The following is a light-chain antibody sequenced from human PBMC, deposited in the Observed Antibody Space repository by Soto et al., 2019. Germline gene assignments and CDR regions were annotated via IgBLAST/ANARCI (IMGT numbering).Light chain of an antibody. CDR2: DAS. CDR1: QSISTY. J-gene: IGKJ5*01. CDR3: QQSYMDPIT. Sequence: DIQMTHSPSSLSASVGNRVSMACVASQSISTYLNWYQKKPGKAPNLLIYDASRLQSGVPSRFSGSGGGTDFTLSISSVQPEDFATYFCQQSYMDPITFGQGTRLEIK. V-gene: IGKV1-39*01.